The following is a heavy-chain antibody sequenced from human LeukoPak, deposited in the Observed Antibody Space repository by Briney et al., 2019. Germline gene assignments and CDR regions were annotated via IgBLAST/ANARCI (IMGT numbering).Heavy chain of an antibody. D-gene: IGHD5-24*01. CDR1: GGSVSSSKW. J-gene: IGHJ4*02. V-gene: IGHV4-4*02. CDR3: ARGVRDGYNFFDY. Sequence: PSGTLSLTRVVSGGSVSSSKWWSWVRQPPGKGLEWIGQVYHDGGTKYNPSLKSRVTILVDKSKNQFSLKLSSVTAADTAVYYCARGVRDGYNFFDYWGQGTLVTVSS. CDR2: VYHDGGT.